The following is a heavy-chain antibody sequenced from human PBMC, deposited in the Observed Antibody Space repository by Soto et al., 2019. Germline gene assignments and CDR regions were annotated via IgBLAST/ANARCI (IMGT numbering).Heavy chain of an antibody. J-gene: IGHJ3*02. Sequence: GGSLRLSCAASGSTFSRGWMSWVRQAPGKGLEWVASIKQEGREKWYGDSVKGRFTISRDNAENSLYLQMNSLRAEDTAVYYCARRKYSYDSSGYEGPLDPFDIWGQGTMVTV. V-gene: IGHV3-7*01. CDR3: ARRKYSYDSSGYEGPLDPFDI. CDR1: GSTFSRGW. CDR2: IKQEGREK. D-gene: IGHD3-22*01.